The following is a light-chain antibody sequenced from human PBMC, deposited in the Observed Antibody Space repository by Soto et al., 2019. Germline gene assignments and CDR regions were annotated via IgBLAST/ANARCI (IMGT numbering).Light chain of an antibody. J-gene: IGKJ4*01. CDR3: QQTYSTPSH. Sequence: EIVLTQSPGTLSFSPGERATLTRRASQSVSSSYLAWFQQKPGQAPRLLIYGASSRATGIPDRFSGSGSGTDFTLTISSLQPEDFATYYCQQTYSTPSHFGGGTKVDI. V-gene: IGKV3-20*01. CDR2: GAS. CDR1: QSVSSSY.